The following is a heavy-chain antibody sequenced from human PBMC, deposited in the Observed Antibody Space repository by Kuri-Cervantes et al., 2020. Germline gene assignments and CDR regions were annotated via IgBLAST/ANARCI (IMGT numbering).Heavy chain of an antibody. V-gene: IGHV3-23*01. CDR2: ISGSGGST. CDR1: GFTFSSYA. CDR3: AKVKGRWELLRLQYYFDY. D-gene: IGHD1-26*01. Sequence: GESLKISCAASGFTFSSYAMSWVRQAPGKGLEWVSAISGSGGSTYYADSVKGRFTISRDNSKNTLCLQMNSLRAEDTAVYYCAKVKGRWELLRLQYYFDYWGQGTLVTVSS. J-gene: IGHJ4*02.